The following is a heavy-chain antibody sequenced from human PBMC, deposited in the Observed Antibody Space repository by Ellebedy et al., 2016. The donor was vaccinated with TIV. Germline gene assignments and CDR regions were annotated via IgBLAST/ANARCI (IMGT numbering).Heavy chain of an antibody. J-gene: IGHJ4*02. V-gene: IGHV3-7*01. D-gene: IGHD4-17*01. Sequence: PGGSLRLSCAGSGFTFSKSWLTWVRQSPGKGLEWLAFIHPDGSLAAYAGSLKDRLSISRDNAKNTVYLQIISLRVDDTAVYYCARDPAYGALDYWGQGSLVTVSA. CDR1: GFTFSKSW. CDR2: IHPDGSLA. CDR3: ARDPAYGALDY.